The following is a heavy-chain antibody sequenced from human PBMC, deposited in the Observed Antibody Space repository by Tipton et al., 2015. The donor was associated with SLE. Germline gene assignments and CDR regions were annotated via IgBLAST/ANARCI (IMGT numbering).Heavy chain of an antibody. D-gene: IGHD6-13*01. CDR1: GFTFSSYA. V-gene: IGHV3-23*01. J-gene: IGHJ4*02. CDR2: ITGSGITT. Sequence: SLRLSCAASGFTFSSYAMRWVRQAPGKGLEWVSTITGSGITTYYADSVKGRFTISRDNSKNTLYLQMNSLRAEDTAVYYCAKKGSSSWYYFDYWGQGTLVTVSS. CDR3: AKKGSSSWYYFDY.